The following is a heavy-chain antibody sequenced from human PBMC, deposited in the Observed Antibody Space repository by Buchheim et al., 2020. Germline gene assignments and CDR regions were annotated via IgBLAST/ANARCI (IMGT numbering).Heavy chain of an antibody. CDR2: ITYDGSEK. J-gene: IGHJ4*02. CDR1: GFTFGSYC. V-gene: IGHV3-30*04. CDR3: VGSYSCYGHSDY. Sequence: QVQLVESGGGVVQPGRSLRLSCVASGFTFGSYCMHWVRQSPGKGLEWVAIITYDGSEKYFADSVRGRFTISRDNAKNTLYLHTISLRVDDTAVYYCVGSYSCYGHSDYWGQGTL. D-gene: IGHD5-12*01.